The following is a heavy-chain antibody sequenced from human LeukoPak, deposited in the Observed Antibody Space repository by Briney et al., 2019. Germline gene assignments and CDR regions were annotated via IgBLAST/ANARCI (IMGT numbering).Heavy chain of an antibody. J-gene: IGHJ5*02. CDR3: ARALWFGDQGWFDP. Sequence: SETLSLTCTVSGGSISSYYWSWLRQPAGKGLEWIGRIYTSGSTNYNPSLKSRVTMSVDTSKNQFSLKLSSVTAADTSVYYCARALWFGDQGWFDPWGQGTLVTVSS. CDR1: GGSISSYY. CDR2: IYTSGST. V-gene: IGHV4-4*07. D-gene: IGHD3-10*01.